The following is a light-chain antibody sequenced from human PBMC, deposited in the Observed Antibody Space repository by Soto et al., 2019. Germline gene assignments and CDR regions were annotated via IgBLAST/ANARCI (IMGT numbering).Light chain of an antibody. CDR2: EVN. Sequence: QSALTQPPSASGSPGQSVTISCTGTSSDVGGYNFVSWYQQHPGKAPKLMIFEVNKRPSGVPDRFSGSKSGNTASLTVSGLRAEDEADYYCSSYAGTNVVFGGGTKVTVL. J-gene: IGLJ2*01. V-gene: IGLV2-8*01. CDR3: SSYAGTNVV. CDR1: SSDVGGYNF.